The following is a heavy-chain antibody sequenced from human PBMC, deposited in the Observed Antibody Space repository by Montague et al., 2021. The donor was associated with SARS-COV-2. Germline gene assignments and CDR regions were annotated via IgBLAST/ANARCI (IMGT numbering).Heavy chain of an antibody. CDR1: RGSFHIFS. D-gene: IGHD3-16*01. Sequence: SETLSLTCAVYRGSFHIFSWGWIRQSPGNGLEWIGEIDHSGSTKYNPSLESRVTISVDMSKNQFSLNLTSVTAADTAVYYCARQERVVPPDDGGYYFYAMDVWGQGTTVTVSS. CDR2: IDHSGST. V-gene: IGHV4-34*01. CDR3: ARQERVVPPDDGGYYFYAMDV. J-gene: IGHJ6*02.